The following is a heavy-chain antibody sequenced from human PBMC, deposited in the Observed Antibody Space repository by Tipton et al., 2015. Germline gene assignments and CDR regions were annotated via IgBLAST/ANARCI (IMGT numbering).Heavy chain of an antibody. CDR3: ARDLTVTTGIEGY. D-gene: IGHD4-17*01. Sequence: QSGAEVKKPGASVKVSCKASGYGFTDNYVHWVRQAPGQGLEWMGWINPKSGDTSYAQRFQGRVTMTRDTSIRTAYMELSGLTSDDTAVYYCARDLTVTTGIEGYWGQGTLVTVSS. CDR2: INPKSGDT. V-gene: IGHV1-2*02. CDR1: GYGFTDNY. J-gene: IGHJ4*02.